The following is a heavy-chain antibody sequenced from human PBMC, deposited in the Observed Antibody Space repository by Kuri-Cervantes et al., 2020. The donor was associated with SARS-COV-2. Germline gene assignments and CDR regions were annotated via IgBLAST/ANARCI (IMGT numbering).Heavy chain of an antibody. D-gene: IGHD6-13*01. J-gene: IGHJ4*02. CDR3: AKGPYNSSWYSDY. CDR2: ISSSGSTI. Sequence: GESLKIPCAASGFTFSDYYMSWIRQAPGKGLEWVSYISSSGSTIYYADSVKGRFTISRDNAKNSLYLQMNSLRAEDTAVYYCAKGPYNSSWYSDYWGQGTLVTVSS. V-gene: IGHV3-11*01. CDR1: GFTFSDYY.